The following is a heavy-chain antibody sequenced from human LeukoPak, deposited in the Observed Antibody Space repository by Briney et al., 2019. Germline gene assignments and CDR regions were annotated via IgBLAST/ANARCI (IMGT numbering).Heavy chain of an antibody. CDR3: AKDAGSGGLTWDYFDY. D-gene: IGHD1-26*01. CDR2: ISWNSGSI. V-gene: IGHV3-9*03. J-gene: IGHJ4*02. Sequence: PGRSLRLSCAASGFTFDDYAMHWVRQAPGKGLEWVSGISWNSGSIGYADSVKGRFTISRDNAKNSLYLQMNSLRAEDMALYYCAKDAGSGGLTWDYFDYWGQGTLVTVSS. CDR1: GFTFDDYA.